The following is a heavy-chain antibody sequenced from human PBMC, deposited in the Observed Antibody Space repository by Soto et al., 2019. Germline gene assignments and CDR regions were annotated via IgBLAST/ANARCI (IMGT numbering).Heavy chain of an antibody. J-gene: IGHJ5*02. CDR2: INACNGNT. CDR3: ARADGVCFVGP. D-gene: IGHD2-8*01. CDR1: GYTFTSYA. Sequence: QVQLVQSWAEEKKPGASVKVSCKASGYTFTSYAMHWVRQAPGQRLEWMGWINACNGNTKYSQKFPGRVTITRDTAAITAYMELSSLRSEDTAVYCCARADGVCFVGPWGQGILVTVSS. V-gene: IGHV1-3*05.